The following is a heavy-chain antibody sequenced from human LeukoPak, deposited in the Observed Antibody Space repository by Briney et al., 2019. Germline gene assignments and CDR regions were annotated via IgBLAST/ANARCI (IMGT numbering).Heavy chain of an antibody. D-gene: IGHD6-19*01. CDR2: IYYSGST. Sequence: SETLSLTCAVSGGSVSGHYWSWIRQPPGKGPEWIGYIYYSGSTNYNPSLKSRVTISVDTSKNQFSLKLSSVTAADTAVYYCARGASSGWFDYWGQGILVTVSS. V-gene: IGHV4-59*02. CDR3: ARGASSGWFDY. J-gene: IGHJ4*02. CDR1: GGSVSGHY.